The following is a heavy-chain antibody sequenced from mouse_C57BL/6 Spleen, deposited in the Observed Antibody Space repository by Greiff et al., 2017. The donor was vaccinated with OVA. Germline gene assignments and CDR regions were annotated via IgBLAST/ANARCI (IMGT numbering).Heavy chain of an antibody. CDR1: GYPFTSYD. D-gene: IGHD2-5*01. CDR2: LYPSDGST. CDR3: ARSNYDDYAMDY. J-gene: IGHJ4*01. V-gene: IGHV1-85*01. Sequence: QVQLQQSGPELVKPGASVKLSCKASGYPFTSYDINWVQQRPGQGLAWIGLLYPSDGSTKYNEKFKGKATLKVDTSSSTAYMELHSLTSEDSAVYFCARSNYDDYAMDYWGQGTSGTVSS.